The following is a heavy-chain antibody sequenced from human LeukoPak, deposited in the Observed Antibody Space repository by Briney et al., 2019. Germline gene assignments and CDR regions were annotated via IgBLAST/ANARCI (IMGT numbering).Heavy chain of an antibody. CDR2: ISYDGSNK. D-gene: IGHD4-17*01. CDR3: ARDSGDYGDYSDY. J-gene: IGHJ4*02. CDR1: GFTFSSYA. V-gene: IGHV3-30*14. Sequence: PGGSLRLSCAASGFTFSSYAMHWVRQAPGKGLEWVALISYDGSNKYYADSVKGRFTISRDNSKNTLYLQMNSLRAEDTAVYYCARDSGDYGDYSDYWGQGTLVTVSS.